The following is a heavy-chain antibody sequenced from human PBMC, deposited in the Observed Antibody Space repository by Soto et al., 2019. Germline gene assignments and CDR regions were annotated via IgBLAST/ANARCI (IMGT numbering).Heavy chain of an antibody. V-gene: IGHV1-46*01. CDR2: INPSGGST. J-gene: IGHJ3*02. Sequence: ASVKVSCKTSGYTFTSYYIHWVRQAPGQGLEWMGIINPSGGSTTYAQKFPGRVTMTRDTSTSTVYMELSSLRSEDTAVYYCARPPRSGIDAFDICVQGTMVTVSS. CDR3: ARPPRSGIDAFDI. CDR1: GYTFTSYY. D-gene: IGHD3-3*01.